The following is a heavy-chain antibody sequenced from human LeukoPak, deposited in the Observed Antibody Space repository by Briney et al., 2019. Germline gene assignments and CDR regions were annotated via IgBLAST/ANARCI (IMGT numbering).Heavy chain of an antibody. J-gene: IGHJ1*01. CDR3: ALDSSGYPPYFQH. Sequence: GGSLRLSCAASGFTFSSYAMSWVRQAPGKGLEWVSAISGSGGSTYNADSVKGRFTISRDNSKNTLYLQMNSLRAEDTAVYYCALDSSGYPPYFQHWGQGTLVTVSS. D-gene: IGHD3-22*01. CDR2: ISGSGGST. CDR1: GFTFSSYA. V-gene: IGHV3-23*01.